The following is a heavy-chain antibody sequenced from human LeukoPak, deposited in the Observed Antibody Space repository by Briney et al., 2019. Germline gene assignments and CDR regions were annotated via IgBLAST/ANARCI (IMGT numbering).Heavy chain of an antibody. D-gene: IGHD4-17*01. CDR2: IKQDGSEK. CDR1: GFTFSSYW. J-gene: IGHJ4*02. CDR3: ANHDYGDFLDY. Sequence: GGSLRLSCAASGFTFSSYWMSWVRQAPGKGLGWVANIKQDGSEKYYVDSVKGRFTISRDNAKNSLYLQMNSLRAEDTAVYYCANHDYGDFLDYWGQGTLVTVSS. V-gene: IGHV3-7*03.